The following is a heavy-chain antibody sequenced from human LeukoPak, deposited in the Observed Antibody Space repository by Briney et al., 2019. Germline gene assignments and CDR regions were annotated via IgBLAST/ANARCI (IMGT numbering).Heavy chain of an antibody. CDR3: ARGPPAARRVRYFDY. D-gene: IGHD6-6*01. CDR2: IRYEGSNK. CDR1: RFTFSSYG. Sequence: GGSLRLSCAASRFTFSSYGMRWVRQAPGKGLEWVAFIRYEGSNKYYADSVKGRFTISRDNAKNSLFLQMNSLRAEDTAVYYCARGPPAARRVRYFDYWGQGTLVTVSS. J-gene: IGHJ4*02. V-gene: IGHV3-30*02.